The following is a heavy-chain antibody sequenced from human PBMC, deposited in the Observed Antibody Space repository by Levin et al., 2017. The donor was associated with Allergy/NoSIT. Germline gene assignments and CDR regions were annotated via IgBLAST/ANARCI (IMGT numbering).Heavy chain of an antibody. CDR1: GGSISSGGYS. J-gene: IGHJ6*02. D-gene: IGHD3-3*01. Sequence: SCAVSGGSISSGGYSWSWLRQPPGKGLEWIGYIYHSGSTYYNPSLKSRVTISVDRSKNQFSLKLSSVTAADTAVYYCARARSGYSPYYYYGMDVWGQGTTVTVSS. CDR2: IYHSGST. V-gene: IGHV4-30-2*01. CDR3: ARARSGYSPYYYYGMDV.